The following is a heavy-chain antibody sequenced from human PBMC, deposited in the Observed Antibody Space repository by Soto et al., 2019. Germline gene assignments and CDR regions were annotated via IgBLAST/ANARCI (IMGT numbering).Heavy chain of an antibody. CDR1: GDPISSACCS. V-gene: IGHV4-61*01. D-gene: IGHD4-17*01. Sequence: SHTLSLISALSGDPISSACCSWTWIRQSPGKGLEWIANIFYSGSTNYNPSLKSRITISVDTSKNQFSLSLTSPTAADTALYYCARDTDYGDYDSWGHGTQVTVSS. J-gene: IGHJ5*01. CDR3: ARDTDYGDYDS. CDR2: IFYSGST.